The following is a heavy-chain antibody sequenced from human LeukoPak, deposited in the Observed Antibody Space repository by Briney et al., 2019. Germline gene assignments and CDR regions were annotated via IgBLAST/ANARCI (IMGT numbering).Heavy chain of an antibody. CDR3: ARGPRLVRGVIPRPKNNWFDP. Sequence: SETLSLTCAVYGGSFSGYYWSWLRQPPGKGLEWIGEINHGGSTNSNPSLKSRVTISVDTSKNQFSLKLSSVTAADTAVYYCARGPRLVRGVIPRPKNNWFDPWGQGTLVTVSS. D-gene: IGHD3-10*01. J-gene: IGHJ5*02. V-gene: IGHV4-34*01. CDR2: INHGGST. CDR1: GGSFSGYY.